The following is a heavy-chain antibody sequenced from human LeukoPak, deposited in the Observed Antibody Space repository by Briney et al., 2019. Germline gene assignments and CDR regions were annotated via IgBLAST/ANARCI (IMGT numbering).Heavy chain of an antibody. Sequence: GGSLRLSCAASGFTFSSYWMDWVRQAPGKGLEWVANAKPDGSDKYYADSVKGRFTISRDNAKNSLYLQMNSLRAEDTAVYYCARDLDYWGQGTLVTVSS. J-gene: IGHJ4*02. V-gene: IGHV3-7*05. CDR3: ARDLDY. CDR1: GFTFSSYW. CDR2: AKPDGSDK.